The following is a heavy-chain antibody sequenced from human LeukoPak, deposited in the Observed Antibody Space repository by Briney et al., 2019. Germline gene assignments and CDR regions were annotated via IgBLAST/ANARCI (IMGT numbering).Heavy chain of an antibody. J-gene: IGHJ4*02. V-gene: IGHV3-64*01. CDR1: GFTFSSYA. CDR2: ISSNGGST. D-gene: IGHD6-13*01. CDR3: ARTSSSWYSPHIYDY. Sequence: GGSLRLSCAASGFTFSSYAMHWVRQAPGKGLEYVSAISSNGGSTYYANSVKGRFTISRDNSKNTLYLQMGSLRAEDMAVYYCARTSSSWYSPHIYDYWGQGTLVTVSS.